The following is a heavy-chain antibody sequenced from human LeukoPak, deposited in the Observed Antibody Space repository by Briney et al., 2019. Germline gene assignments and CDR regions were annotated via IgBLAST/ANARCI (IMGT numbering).Heavy chain of an antibody. Sequence: GGSLRLSCAASGFTFSSYAMHWVRQAPGKGLEWVAVISYDGSNKYYADSVKGRFTISRDNSKNTPYLQMNSLRAEDTAVYYCARGYDFWSGYSGDYWGQGTLVTVSS. CDR2: ISYDGSNK. J-gene: IGHJ4*02. CDR3: ARGYDFWSGYSGDY. D-gene: IGHD3-3*01. V-gene: IGHV3-30*04. CDR1: GFTFSSYA.